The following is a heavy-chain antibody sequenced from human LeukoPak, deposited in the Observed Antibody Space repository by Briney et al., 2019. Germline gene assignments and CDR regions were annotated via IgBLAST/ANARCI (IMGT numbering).Heavy chain of an antibody. V-gene: IGHV3-53*01. Sequence: GGSLRLSCAASGFTVSSNYMSWVRQAPGKGLEWVSVIYSGGSTYYADSVKGRFTISRDNYTNTLYLQMNSLRAEDTAVYYCARRYFDWLLYGMDVWGKGTTVTVSS. J-gene: IGHJ6*04. CDR1: GFTVSSNY. D-gene: IGHD3-9*01. CDR2: IYSGGST. CDR3: ARRYFDWLLYGMDV.